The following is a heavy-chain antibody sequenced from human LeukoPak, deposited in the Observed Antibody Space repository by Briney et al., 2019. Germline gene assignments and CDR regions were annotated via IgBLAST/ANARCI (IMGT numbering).Heavy chain of an antibody. J-gene: IGHJ4*02. CDR2: VSYDGSNR. Sequence: GGSLRLSCAASGLTFSSYAMHWVREAPGKGLGWVAVVSYDGSNRYYADSVKGRFTISRDNSKNTLYLQMNSLRAEDTAVYYCAKDFGAARPVSLFDGVDYWGQGTLVTVSS. D-gene: IGHD6-6*01. CDR1: GLTFSSYA. CDR3: AKDFGAARPVSLFDGVDY. V-gene: IGHV3-30-3*01.